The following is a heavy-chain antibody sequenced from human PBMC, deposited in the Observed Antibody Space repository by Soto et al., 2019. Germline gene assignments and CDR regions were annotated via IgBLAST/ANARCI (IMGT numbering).Heavy chain of an antibody. CDR2: ISGSGGST. Sequence: GGSLRLSCAASGFTFSGYAMSWVRQAPGKGLEWVSAISGSGGSTYYADSVKGRFTISRDNSKNTLYLQMNSLRAEDTAVYYCAKFSFSSGWYPEYFQHWGQGTLVTVSS. V-gene: IGHV3-23*01. CDR3: AKFSFSSGWYPEYFQH. D-gene: IGHD6-19*01. J-gene: IGHJ1*01. CDR1: GFTFSGYA.